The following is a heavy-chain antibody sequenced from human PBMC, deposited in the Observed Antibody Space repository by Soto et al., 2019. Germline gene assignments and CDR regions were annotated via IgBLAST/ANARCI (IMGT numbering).Heavy chain of an antibody. D-gene: IGHD3-22*01. CDR3: ARQIYDSDTGPNFQYYFDS. CDR1: CYCGAGYW. J-gene: IGHJ4*02. CDR2: IDPSDSQT. Sequence: LKLSGPASCYCGAGYWVTCVRQMPGKGLEWMGRIDPSDSQTYYSPSFRGHVTISVTKSITTVFLQWSSLRASDTAMYYCARQIYDSDTGPNFQYYFDSWGQGTPVTVS. V-gene: IGHV5-10-1*01.